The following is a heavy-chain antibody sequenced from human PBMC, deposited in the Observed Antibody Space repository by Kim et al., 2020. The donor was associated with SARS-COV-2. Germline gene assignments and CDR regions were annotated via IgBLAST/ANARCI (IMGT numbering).Heavy chain of an antibody. D-gene: IGHD3-16*01. CDR1: GFTFSSYG. CDR3: AKFGGGSPFDY. V-gene: IGHV3-30*18. J-gene: IGHJ4*02. Sequence: GGSLRLSCAASGFTFSSYGMHWVRQAPGKGLEWVAVISYDGSNKYYADSVKGRFTISRDNSKNTLYLQMNSLRAEDTAVYYCAKFGGGSPFDYWGQGTLVTVSS. CDR2: ISYDGSNK.